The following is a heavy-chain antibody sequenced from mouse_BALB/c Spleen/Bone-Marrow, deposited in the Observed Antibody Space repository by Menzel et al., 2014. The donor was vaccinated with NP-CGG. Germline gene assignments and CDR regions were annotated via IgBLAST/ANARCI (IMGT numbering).Heavy chain of an antibody. CDR2: IFPGYGDT. Sequence: VQLQQSGAELVRPGSSVKISCKASGYVFSSYWMNWVKQRPGQGLEWIGQIFPGYGDTNYNGQFKGKATLTADRSSSTAFMQLSSLTSEDSAVYFCARGDFDYDFTMDYWGQGTSVTVSS. J-gene: IGHJ4*01. CDR1: GYVFSSYW. CDR3: ARGDFDYDFTMDY. D-gene: IGHD2-4*01. V-gene: IGHV1-80*01.